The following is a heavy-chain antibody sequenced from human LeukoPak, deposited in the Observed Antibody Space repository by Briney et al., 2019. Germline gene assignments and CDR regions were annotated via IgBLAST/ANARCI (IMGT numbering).Heavy chain of an antibody. J-gene: IGHJ4*02. Sequence: GGSLRLSCAASGFSFTTAWMVWVRQAPGKGLEWVGRIKSKNDGGTTDYAAPVRGRFTISTDDSKITSYLQMNNLKVEDTAVYYCTTDGGITIRPLFDFWGQGTPVTVSS. CDR1: GFSFTTAW. CDR2: IKSKNDGGTT. D-gene: IGHD1-14*01. V-gene: IGHV3-15*01. CDR3: TTDGGITIRPLFDF.